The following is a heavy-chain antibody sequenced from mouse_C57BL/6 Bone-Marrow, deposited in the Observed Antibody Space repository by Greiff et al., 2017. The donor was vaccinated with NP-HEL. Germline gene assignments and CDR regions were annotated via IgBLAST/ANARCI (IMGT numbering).Heavy chain of an antibody. V-gene: IGHV1-26*01. Sequence: EVKLQQSGPELVKPGASVKLSCKASGYTFTDYYMNWVKQSHGKSLEWIGDINPNNGGTSYNQKFKGKATLTVDKSSSTAYMELRSLTSEDSAVYDDACLSSSYDYWYFDVWGTGTTVTVSS. CDR2: INPNNGGT. D-gene: IGHD1-1*01. CDR1: GYTFTDYY. CDR3: ACLSSSYDYWYFDV. J-gene: IGHJ1*03.